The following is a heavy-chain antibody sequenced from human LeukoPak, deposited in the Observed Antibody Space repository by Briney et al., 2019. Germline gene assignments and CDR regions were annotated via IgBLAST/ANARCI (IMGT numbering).Heavy chain of an antibody. D-gene: IGHD3-22*01. J-gene: IGHJ6*02. Sequence: ASVKVSCKASGYTLTSYGISWVRQAPGQGLEWMGWISAYNGNTNYAQKLQGRVTMTTDTSTSTAYMELRSLRSDDTAVYYCARDGGYYDSSGINYYYYGMDVWGQGTTVTVSS. CDR1: GYTLTSYG. V-gene: IGHV1-18*01. CDR3: ARDGGYYDSSGINYYYYGMDV. CDR2: ISAYNGNT.